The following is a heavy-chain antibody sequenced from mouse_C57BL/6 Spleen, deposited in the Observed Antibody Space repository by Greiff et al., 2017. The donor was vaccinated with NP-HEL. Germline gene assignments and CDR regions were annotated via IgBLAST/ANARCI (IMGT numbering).Heavy chain of an antibody. D-gene: IGHD1-1*01. CDR1: GYTFTDYY. J-gene: IGHJ1*03. CDR2: INPNNGGT. Sequence: EVQLQQSGPELVKPGASVKISCKASGYTFTDYYMNWVKQSHGKSLEWIGDINPNNGGTSYNQKFKGKATLTVDKSSSTAYMELRSLTSEDSAVYYCARMVYYYSSRGYFDVWGTGTTVTVSS. CDR3: ARMVYYYSSRGYFDV. V-gene: IGHV1-26*01.